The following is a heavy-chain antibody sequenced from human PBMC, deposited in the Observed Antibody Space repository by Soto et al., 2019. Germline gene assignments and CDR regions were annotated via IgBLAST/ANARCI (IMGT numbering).Heavy chain of an antibody. J-gene: IGHJ6*02. D-gene: IGHD2-2*01. Sequence: ASVKVSCKASGYTFTGYYVHWVREAPGQGLEWMGWINPETGATSYAQKFQGRVTLSRDTSINTAYLELSSLRFDAAAVYFCARERYQVISDGMDVWGQGTTVTVSS. V-gene: IGHV1-2*02. CDR1: GYTFTGYY. CDR2: INPETGAT. CDR3: ARERYQVISDGMDV.